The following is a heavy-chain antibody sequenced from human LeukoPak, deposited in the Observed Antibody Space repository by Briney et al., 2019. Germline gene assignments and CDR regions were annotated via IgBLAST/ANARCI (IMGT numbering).Heavy chain of an antibody. D-gene: IGHD5-18*01. J-gene: IGHJ4*02. CDR3: ARRVWGAAMVNY. Sequence: SQALSLTCTVSGGSISSGNYYWGWIRQPPGKGLEWIGSIYYSGSTYYNPSLKSRVTISVDTSKNQFSLKLSSVTAADTAVYYCARRVWGAAMVNYWGQGTLVTVSS. CDR2: IYYSGST. CDR1: GGSISSGNYY. V-gene: IGHV4-39*01.